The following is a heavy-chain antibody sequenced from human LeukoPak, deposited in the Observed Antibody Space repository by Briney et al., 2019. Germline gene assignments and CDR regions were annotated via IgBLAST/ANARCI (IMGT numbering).Heavy chain of an antibody. CDR3: ARVPITMVRDKTFDY. D-gene: IGHD3-10*01. V-gene: IGHV1-2*02. CDR2: INPNSGGT. J-gene: IGHJ4*02. Sequence: GASVKVSCKASGYTFTGYYMHWVRQAPGQGLEWMGWINPNSGGTNYARKFQGRVTMTRDTSISTAYMELSRLRSDDTAVYYCARVPITMVRDKTFDYWGQGTLVTVSS. CDR1: GYTFTGYY.